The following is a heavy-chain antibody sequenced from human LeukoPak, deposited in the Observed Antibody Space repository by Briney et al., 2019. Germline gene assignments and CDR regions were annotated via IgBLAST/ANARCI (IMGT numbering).Heavy chain of an antibody. CDR1: GFTFTSSA. CDR3: AADLNYYDGSGSGDY. J-gene: IGHJ4*02. CDR2: IVVGSGNT. D-gene: IGHD3-22*01. Sequence: TSVKVSCKASGFTFTSSAMQWVRQARGQRLEWIGWIVVGSGNTNYAQKFQERVTITRDMSTSTAYMELTSLRSEDTAVYYCAADLNYYDGSGSGDYWGQGTLVTVSS. V-gene: IGHV1-58*02.